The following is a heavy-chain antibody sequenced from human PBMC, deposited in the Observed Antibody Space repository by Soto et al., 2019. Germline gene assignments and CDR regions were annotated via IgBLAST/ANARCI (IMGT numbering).Heavy chain of an antibody. Sequence: SETLSLTCFVSGGSSPSSYWFGIRQPPGKGLEWIGYIYDSGNTNYNPSLKSRVTISVDTSKNQFSLKLSSVTAADTAVYYCARGSGYSGSSYWDYWGQGTLVTVS. D-gene: IGHD5-12*01. CDR1: GGSSPSSY. J-gene: IGHJ4*02. CDR3: ARGSGYSGSSYWDY. V-gene: IGHV4-59*01. CDR2: IYDSGNT.